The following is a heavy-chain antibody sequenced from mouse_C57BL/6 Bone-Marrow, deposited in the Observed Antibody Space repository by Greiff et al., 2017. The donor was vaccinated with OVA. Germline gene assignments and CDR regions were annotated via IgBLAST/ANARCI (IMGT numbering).Heavy chain of an antibody. D-gene: IGHD1-1*01. CDR2: IDPSDSYT. CDR1: GYTFTSYW. J-gene: IGHJ3*01. Sequence: QVQLQQPGAELVGAGTSVKLSCKASGYTFTSYWMHCLNQTPGQGLHSILLIDPSDSYTNYNQKFKGKATLTVDTSSSTAYMQLSSLTSEDSAVYYCAYYYVSSPFAYWGQGTLVTVSA. CDR3: AYYYVSSPFAY. V-gene: IGHV1-59*01.